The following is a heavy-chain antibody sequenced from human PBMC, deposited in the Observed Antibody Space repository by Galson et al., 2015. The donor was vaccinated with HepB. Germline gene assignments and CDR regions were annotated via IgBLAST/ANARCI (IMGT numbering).Heavy chain of an antibody. CDR2: IIPILGIA. CDR3: AREAEAYGGNSESDY. J-gene: IGHJ4*02. V-gene: IGHV1-69*04. Sequence: SVKVSCKASGGTFSSYTISWVRQAPGQGLEWMGRIIPILGIANYAQKFQGRVTITADKSTSTAYMELSSLRSEDTAVYYCAREAEAYGGNSESDYWGQGTLVTVSS. CDR1: GGTFSSYT. D-gene: IGHD4-23*01.